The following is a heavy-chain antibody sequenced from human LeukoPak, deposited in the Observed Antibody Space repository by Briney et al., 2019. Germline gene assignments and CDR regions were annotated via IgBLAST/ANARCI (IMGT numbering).Heavy chain of an antibody. CDR3: ARALFWSGFFDY. CDR1: GLTVSTNY. J-gene: IGHJ4*02. Sequence: PGGSLRLSCAASGLTVSTNYMSWVRQAPGKGLEWVSVIYSGGNTYYADSVKGRFTISRDNSKNTLYLQMNSLRAEDTAVLYCARALFWSGFFDYWGQGTLVTVSS. D-gene: IGHD3-3*01. CDR2: IYSGGNT. V-gene: IGHV3-66*02.